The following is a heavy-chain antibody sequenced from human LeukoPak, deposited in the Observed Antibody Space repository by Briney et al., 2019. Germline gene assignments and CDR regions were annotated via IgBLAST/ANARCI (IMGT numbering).Heavy chain of an antibody. J-gene: IGHJ5*02. CDR2: INPSGGST. D-gene: IGHD6-13*01. CDR3: ARGGRAAAGQFDP. CDR1: GYTFTSYY. Sequence: GASVKVSCKASGYTFTSYYMHWVRQAPGQGLEWMGIINPSGGSTSCAQKFQGRVTMTRDMSTSTVYMELSSLRSEDTAVYYCARGGRAAAGQFDPWGQGTLVTVSS. V-gene: IGHV1-46*01.